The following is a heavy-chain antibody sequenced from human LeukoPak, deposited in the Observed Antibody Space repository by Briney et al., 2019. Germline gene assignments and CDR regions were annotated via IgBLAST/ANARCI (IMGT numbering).Heavy chain of an antibody. J-gene: IGHJ4*02. CDR3: AREIRGWFGDN. CDR2: INHSGST. V-gene: IGHV4-34*01. D-gene: IGHD3-10*01. CDR1: GGSFSGYY. Sequence: SETLSLTCAVYGGSFSGYYWSWIRQPPGKGLEWIGEINHSGSTNYNPSLKSRVTISVDTSKNQFSLKLSSVTAADTAVYYCAREIRGWFGDNWGQGTLVTVSS.